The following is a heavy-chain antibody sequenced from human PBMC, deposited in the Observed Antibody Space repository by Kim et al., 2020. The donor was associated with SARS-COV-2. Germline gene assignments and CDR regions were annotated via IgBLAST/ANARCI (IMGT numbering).Heavy chain of an antibody. D-gene: IGHD2-15*01. CDR3: ARVQNGVAAAFT. J-gene: IGHJ3*01. CDR1: GDSISSPGHY. Sequence: SETLSLTCTVSGDSISSPGHYWTCIRQHPGKGLECIAYIRNTGSTYYNPSLKSRDTISGDTSKNQVSLNLSSVTAADTDIYYCARVQNGVAAAFTWGQGAMVTVSS. V-gene: IGHV4-31*03. CDR2: IRNTGST.